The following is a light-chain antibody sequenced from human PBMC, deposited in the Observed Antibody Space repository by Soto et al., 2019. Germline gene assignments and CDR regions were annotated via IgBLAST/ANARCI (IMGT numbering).Light chain of an antibody. CDR2: GAS. CDR1: QSINNY. J-gene: IGKJ1*01. V-gene: IGKV1-39*01. CDR3: QQYKTYWT. Sequence: DIQMTQSPSSLSASVGDRVTITCRASQSINNYLSWYQQKPGKAPNLLIFGASTLQSGVPSRFSGSGSGTQFTLTISSLQPDDFATYYCQQYKTYWTFGQGTKVDIK.